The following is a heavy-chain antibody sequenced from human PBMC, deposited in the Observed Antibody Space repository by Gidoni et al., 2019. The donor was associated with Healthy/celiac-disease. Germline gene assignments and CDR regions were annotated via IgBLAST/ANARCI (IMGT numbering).Heavy chain of an antibody. D-gene: IGHD4-17*01. CDR2: INHSGST. V-gene: IGHV4-34*01. CDR1: GGSFSGYY. CDR3: ARRTAGSTVVSPSAFDI. Sequence: QVQLQQWGAGLLKPSEPLSLTCAVYGGSFSGYYWSWIRQPPGKGLEWIGEINHSGSTNYNPSLKSRVTISVDTAKNQFSRKLSSVTAADTAVDYCARRTAGSTVVSPSAFDIWGQGTMVTVSS. J-gene: IGHJ3*02.